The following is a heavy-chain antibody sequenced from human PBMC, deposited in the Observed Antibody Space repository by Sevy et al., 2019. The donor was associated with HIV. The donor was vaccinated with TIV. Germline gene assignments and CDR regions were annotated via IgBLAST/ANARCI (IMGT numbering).Heavy chain of an antibody. D-gene: IGHD5-12*01. CDR1: GYSFTNYG. V-gene: IGHV1-18*01. CDR3: ARLWAMATTGGDY. Sequence: ASVKVSCKASGYSFTNYGITWVRQAPGQGLEWMGWINTFNGNPNYAQKFQGRVTMTTDTSTTTAYMELRSLTSDDTAVYFCARLWAMATTGGDYWGQGTLVTVSS. J-gene: IGHJ4*02. CDR2: INTFNGNP.